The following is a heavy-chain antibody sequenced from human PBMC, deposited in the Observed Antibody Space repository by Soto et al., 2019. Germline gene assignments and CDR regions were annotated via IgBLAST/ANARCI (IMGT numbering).Heavy chain of an antibody. CDR2: ITSDGSTT. V-gene: IGHV3-23*01. J-gene: IGHJ4*02. D-gene: IGHD6-19*01. CDR3: AKGGSSGWPGGEDF. Sequence: EVQLLESGGGLVQPGGSLRLSCVVSGFTFSNYAMSWVRKTPGKGLEWVSGITSDGSTTWYADFVEGRFTISRDNSKNTVYLQLNSPRGEDAAVYFCAKGGSSGWPGGEDFWGQGTMVNVSS. CDR1: GFTFSNYA.